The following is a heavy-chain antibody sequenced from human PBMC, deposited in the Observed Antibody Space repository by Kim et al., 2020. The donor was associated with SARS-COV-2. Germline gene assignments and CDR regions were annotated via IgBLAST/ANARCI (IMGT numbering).Heavy chain of an antibody. CDR3: ARRYYYGSGRPLFYFDY. D-gene: IGHD3-10*01. CDR1: GYTFTSYG. Sequence: ASVKVSCKASGYTFTSYGISWVRQAPGQGLEWMGWISAYNGNTNYAQKLQGRVTMTTDTSTSTAYMELRSLRSDDTAVYYCARRYYYGSGRPLFYFDYWGQGTLVTVSS. J-gene: IGHJ4*02. CDR2: ISAYNGNT. V-gene: IGHV1-18*01.